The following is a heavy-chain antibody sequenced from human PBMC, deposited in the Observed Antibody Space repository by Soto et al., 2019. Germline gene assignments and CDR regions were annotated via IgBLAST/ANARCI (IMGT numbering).Heavy chain of an antibody. J-gene: IGHJ4*02. CDR2: IYYSGST. CDR1: GGSISSGGYY. V-gene: IGHV4-31*03. D-gene: IGHD6-13*01. CDR3: ARDKAAAGTPAPDY. Sequence: HVQLQESGPGLVKPSQTLSLTCTVSGGSISSGGYYWRWIRHHPGKCLVWIGYIYYSGSTYYNPSLQSRVTISVHSSKNQFALKLSSVTAADPAVYYWARDKAAAGTPAPDYWGQGTLLTVSS.